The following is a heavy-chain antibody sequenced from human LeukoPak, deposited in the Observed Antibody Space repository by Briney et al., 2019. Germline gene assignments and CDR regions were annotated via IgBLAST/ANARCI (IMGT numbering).Heavy chain of an antibody. V-gene: IGHV3-53*01. J-gene: IGHJ3*02. Sequence: GGSLRLSCAASGFTVSSNYMSWVRQAPGKGLEWVSVIYSGDNTYYADSVRGRFTISRDSSKNTLYLQMNSLRAEDTAVYYCAREGTYYYDSSGSHDAFDIWGQGTMVTVSS. D-gene: IGHD3-22*01. CDR2: IYSGDNT. CDR3: AREGTYYYDSSGSHDAFDI. CDR1: GFTVSSNY.